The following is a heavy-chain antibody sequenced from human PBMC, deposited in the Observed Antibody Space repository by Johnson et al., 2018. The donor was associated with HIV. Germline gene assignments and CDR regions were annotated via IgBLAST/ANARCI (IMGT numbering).Heavy chain of an antibody. Sequence: QMLLVESGGGLVKPGGSLRLSCAASGFTFSDYYMSWIRQAPGKGLEWVSYISSSGSTIYYADSVKGRFTISRDNAKNSLYLQMNSLRAEDTALYVWAKDPSEYVNMIGVYRGAFDMWGEGTMGTVCS. CDR1: GFTFSDYY. CDR2: ISSSGSTI. CDR3: AKDPSEYVNMIGVYRGAFDM. V-gene: IGHV3-11*04. D-gene: IGHD3-22*01. J-gene: IGHJ3*02.